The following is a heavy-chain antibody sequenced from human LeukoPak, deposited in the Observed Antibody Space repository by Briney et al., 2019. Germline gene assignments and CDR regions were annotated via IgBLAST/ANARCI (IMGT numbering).Heavy chain of an antibody. Sequence: PGGSLRLSCAASGFTFSSYGMSWVRQAPGKGLEWVSAISGSGGSTYYADSVKGRFTISRDKSKNTLYLQMNSLRAEDTAVYYCAKRVGATDAFDIWGQGTMVTVSS. CDR2: ISGSGGST. D-gene: IGHD1-26*01. CDR1: GFTFSSYG. CDR3: AKRVGATDAFDI. V-gene: IGHV3-23*01. J-gene: IGHJ3*02.